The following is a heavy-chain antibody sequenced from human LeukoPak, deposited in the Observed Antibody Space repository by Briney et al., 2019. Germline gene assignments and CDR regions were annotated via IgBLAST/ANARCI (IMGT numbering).Heavy chain of an antibody. CDR3: ARGGWGYFDY. Sequence: SETLSLTCTVSGGSISSYYWSWIRQPPGKGLEWIGYIYYSGSTNYNPSLKSRVTISVDTSKNQFSLKLSSVTAVDTAVYYCARGGWGYFDYWGQGTLVTVSS. V-gene: IGHV4-59*12. D-gene: IGHD3-16*01. CDR1: GGSISSYY. J-gene: IGHJ4*02. CDR2: IYYSGST.